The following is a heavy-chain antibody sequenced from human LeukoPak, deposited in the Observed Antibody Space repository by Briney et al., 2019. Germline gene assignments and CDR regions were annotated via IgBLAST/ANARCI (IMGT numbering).Heavy chain of an antibody. V-gene: IGHV1-8*01. CDR1: GYTFTSYD. CDR2: MNPNSGNT. CDR3: AAVRWTNWFDP. D-gene: IGHD5-24*01. J-gene: IGHJ5*02. Sequence: ASVKVSCKASGYTFTSYDISWVRQATRQGLEWMGWMNPNSGNTGYAQKFQGRVTMTRNTSISTAYMELSSLRSEDTAVYYCAAVRWTNWFDPWGQGTLVTVSS.